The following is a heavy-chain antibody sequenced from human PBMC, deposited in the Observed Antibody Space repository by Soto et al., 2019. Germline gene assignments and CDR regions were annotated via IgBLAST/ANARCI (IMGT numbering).Heavy chain of an antibody. Sequence: QVQLVESGGGVVQPGRSLRLSCAASGFTFSSYGMHWVRQAPGKGLEWVAVISYDGSNKYYADSVKGRFTISRDNSKNTLYLQMNSLRAEDTAVYYCAKGWAYCGGDCDSPFDLWGRGTLVTVSS. CDR3: AKGWAYCGGDCDSPFDL. CDR1: GFTFSSYG. D-gene: IGHD2-21*02. J-gene: IGHJ2*01. V-gene: IGHV3-30*18. CDR2: ISYDGSNK.